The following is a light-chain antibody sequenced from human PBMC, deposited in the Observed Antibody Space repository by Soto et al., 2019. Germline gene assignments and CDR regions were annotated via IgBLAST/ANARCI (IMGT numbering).Light chain of an antibody. CDR3: QAYDYSLTAFV. V-gene: IGLV1-40*01. Sequence: QSALTQPPSVSGAPGQRVTISCTGDNSNLGAGYDVHWYQQLPGAAPKLVIFGNRNRPSGAPERFSGSKSGTSASLAITGLQAEDEADYYCQAYDYSLTAFVFGGGTKVTVL. J-gene: IGLJ3*02. CDR2: GNR. CDR1: NSNLGAGYD.